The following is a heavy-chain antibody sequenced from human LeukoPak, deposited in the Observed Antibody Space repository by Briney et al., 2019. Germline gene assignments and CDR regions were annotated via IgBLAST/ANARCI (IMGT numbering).Heavy chain of an antibody. CDR2: ISGSSNYI. CDR1: GFTFSHYN. CDR3: ARDLGYYFDY. V-gene: IGHV3-21*04. D-gene: IGHD1-14*01. Sequence: GGSLRLSCAASGFTFSHYNMNWVRQAPGKGLEWVSSISGSSNYIYYADSVKGRFTISRHNSKNTLYLQMNSLRAEDTAVYYCARDLGYYFDYWGQGTLVTVSS. J-gene: IGHJ4*02.